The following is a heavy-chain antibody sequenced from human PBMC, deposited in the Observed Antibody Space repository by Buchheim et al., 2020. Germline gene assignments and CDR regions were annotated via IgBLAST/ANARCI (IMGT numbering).Heavy chain of an antibody. CDR2: ISTSGSDV. D-gene: IGHD5-12*01. Sequence: EVHLVESGGGSVQPGGSLRLSCAASGFTFTKYEMNWVRQAPGKGLEWVSYISTSGSDVYYSDSAKGRFTIPRDNAKNSLYLQMNSLGAEDTAVYYCVRDRSAYDWGYWGHGTL. CDR1: GFTFTKYE. J-gene: IGHJ4*01. CDR3: VRDRSAYDWGY. V-gene: IGHV3-48*03.